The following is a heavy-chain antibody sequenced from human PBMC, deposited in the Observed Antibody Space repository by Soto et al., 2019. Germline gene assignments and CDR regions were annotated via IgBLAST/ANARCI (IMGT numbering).Heavy chain of an antibody. CDR3: ARHRLRNWFDP. J-gene: IGHJ5*02. V-gene: IGHV4-39*01. D-gene: IGHD5-12*01. Sequence: SETLSLTCTVSGGSISSSSYYWGWIRQPPGKGLEWIGSIYYSGSTYYNPSLKSRVTISVDTSKNQFSLKLSSVTAADTAVYYCARHRLRNWFDPWGQGTLVTVSS. CDR1: GGSISSSSYY. CDR2: IYYSGST.